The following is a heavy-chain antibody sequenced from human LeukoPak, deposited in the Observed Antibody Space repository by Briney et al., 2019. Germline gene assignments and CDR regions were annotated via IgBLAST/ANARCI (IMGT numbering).Heavy chain of an antibody. CDR1: GFNFKEHG. J-gene: IGHJ4*02. Sequence: PGGSLRLSCTASGFNFKEHGMHWVRQAPGKGLEWVAFLRHDGSNIHYADSVKGRFTISRDNSKNTVFLQMNSLRAADTAVYYCARGYVGIDYWGQGTLVTVSS. V-gene: IGHV3-30*02. CDR3: ARGYVGIDY. CDR2: LRHDGSNI. D-gene: IGHD5-12*01.